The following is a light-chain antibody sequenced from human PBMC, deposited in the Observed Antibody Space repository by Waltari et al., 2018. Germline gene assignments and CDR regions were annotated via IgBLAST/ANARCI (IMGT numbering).Light chain of an antibody. J-gene: IGLJ2*01. CDR1: SRDVGRYIH. V-gene: IGLV2-8*01. CDR3: SSYTGIRSVI. CDR2: EVN. Sequence: QSALTQPPSASGSPGQSVTISCPGSSRDVGRYIHSSWYQQHPGKAPRLIIYEVNKRPSGVPDRFSGSKSGNTASLTVSGLQSEDEAVYFCSSYTGIRSVIFGGGTHLSVL.